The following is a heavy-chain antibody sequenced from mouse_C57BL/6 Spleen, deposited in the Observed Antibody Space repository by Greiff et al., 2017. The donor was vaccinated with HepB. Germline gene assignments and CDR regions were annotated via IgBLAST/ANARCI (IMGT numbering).Heavy chain of an antibody. D-gene: IGHD2-5*01. CDR3: AREGSNYDFDY. CDR1: GYTFTSYW. CDR2: IYPSDSET. V-gene: IGHV1-61*01. J-gene: IGHJ2*01. Sequence: QVQLQQPGAELVRPGSSVKLSCKASGYTFTSYWMDWVKQRPGQGLEWIGNIYPSDSETHYNQKFKDKATLTVDKSSSTAYMQLSSLTSEDSAVYYCAREGSNYDFDYWGQGTTLTVSS.